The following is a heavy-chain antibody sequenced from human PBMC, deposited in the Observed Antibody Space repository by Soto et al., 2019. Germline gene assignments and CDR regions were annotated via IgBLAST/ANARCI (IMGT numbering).Heavy chain of an antibody. CDR1: CGSFSGYY. J-gene: IGHJ6*02. V-gene: IGHV4-34*01. CDR2: INHSGST. CDR3: ARGRRIAARPHYYYGMDV. Sequence: PSETLSLTCAVYCGSFSGYYWSWIRQPPGKGLEWIGEINHSGSTNYNPSLKSRVTISVDTSKNQFSLKLSSVTAADTAVYYCARGRRIAARPHYYYGMDVWGQGTTVTVSS. D-gene: IGHD6-6*01.